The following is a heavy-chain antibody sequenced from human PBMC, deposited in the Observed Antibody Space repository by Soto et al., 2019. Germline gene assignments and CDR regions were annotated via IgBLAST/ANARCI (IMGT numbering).Heavy chain of an antibody. J-gene: IGHJ4*01. CDR3: AKAGYTYGQPDY. CDR2: ISGSARST. V-gene: IGHV3-23*01. Sequence: PGGSLILSSAASEFTFSNHAMNWVRQAPGKGLEWVSGISGSARSTCYADSVKGRFTISRDNSKNTLYLQMSSLRAEDTAVYYCAKAGYTYGQPDYWGQGTLVTVSS. CDR1: EFTFSNHA. D-gene: IGHD2-8*01.